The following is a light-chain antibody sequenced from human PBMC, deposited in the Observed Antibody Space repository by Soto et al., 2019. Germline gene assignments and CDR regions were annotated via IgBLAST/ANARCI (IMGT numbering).Light chain of an antibody. Sequence: DIVMTQSPDSLAVSLGERATINCRSSQSVLYSPNNKNYVAWYQQKAGQPPKLLIYWASHRDSGVPDRFSGSGSGTDFTLTISSLQAEDVAVYYCQQYYTTPVTFGPGTKVDHK. CDR2: WAS. V-gene: IGKV4-1*01. CDR1: QSVLYSPNNKNY. CDR3: QQYYTTPVT. J-gene: IGKJ3*01.